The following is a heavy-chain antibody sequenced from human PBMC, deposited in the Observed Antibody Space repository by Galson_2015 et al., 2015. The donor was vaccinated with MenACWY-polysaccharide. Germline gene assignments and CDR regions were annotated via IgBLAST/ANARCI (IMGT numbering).Heavy chain of an antibody. D-gene: IGHD3-22*01. V-gene: IGHV3-15*01. J-gene: IGHJ4*02. CDR2: IKSKTDGGTT. CDR1: GFTFSNAW. Sequence: SLRLSCAASGFTFSNAWMSWVRQAPGKGLEWVGRIKSKTDGGTTDYAAPVKGRFTISRDDSKNTLYLQMNSLKTEDTAVYYCTTARENYYDSSGYYWPWGQGTLVTVSS. CDR3: TTARENYYDSSGYYWP.